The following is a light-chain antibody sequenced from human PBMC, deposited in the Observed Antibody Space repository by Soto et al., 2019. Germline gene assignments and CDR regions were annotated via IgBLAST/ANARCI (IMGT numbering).Light chain of an antibody. CDR3: QQYNSYST. CDR2: DAS. Sequence: DIQMTQSPSTLSASVGDRVTITFRASQSISNWLAWYQQKPGKAPKLLIYDASSLESGVPSRFSGSGSGTQFTLTISSLQPDDFAIYFCQQYNSYSTFGQGTKVDIK. CDR1: QSISNW. V-gene: IGKV1-5*01. J-gene: IGKJ1*01.